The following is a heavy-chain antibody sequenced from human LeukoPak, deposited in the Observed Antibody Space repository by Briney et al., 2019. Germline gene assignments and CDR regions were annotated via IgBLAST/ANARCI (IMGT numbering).Heavy chain of an antibody. J-gene: IGHJ5*02. Sequence: SETPSLTCTVSGGSINDYYWTWIRQAPGKGLEWLGYISNSGTTDYNPSLKSRVTMSVDTSKNEFSLKVTSVTAADTAMYYCARVVRGAVTSNCFDPWGQGTLVTVSS. CDR2: ISNSGTT. CDR1: GGSINDYY. V-gene: IGHV4-59*01. D-gene: IGHD4-17*01. CDR3: ARVVRGAVTSNCFDP.